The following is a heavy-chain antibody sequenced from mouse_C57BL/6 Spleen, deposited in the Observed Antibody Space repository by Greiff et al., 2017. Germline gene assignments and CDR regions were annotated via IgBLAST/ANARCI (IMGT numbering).Heavy chain of an antibody. CDR1: GYTFTDYY. V-gene: IGHV1-19*01. D-gene: IGHD2-1*01. Sequence: VQLQQSGPVLVKPGASVKMSCKASGYTFTDYYMNWVQQSHGKRLEWIGVINTYNGGTRYNQQFKGKATLTVDKSSSPASLVLNRLTSEDSAVYYCSRRNYYDLYFLGQGPSVTVAS. CDR3: SRRNYYDLYF. CDR2: INTYNGGT. J-gene: IGHJ4*01.